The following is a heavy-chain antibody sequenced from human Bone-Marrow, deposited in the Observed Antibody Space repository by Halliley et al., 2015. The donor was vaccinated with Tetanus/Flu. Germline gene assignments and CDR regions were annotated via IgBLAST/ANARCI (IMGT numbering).Heavy chain of an antibody. CDR1: GFTFSSYE. CDR2: ISGSGSDM. J-gene: IGHJ4*02. V-gene: IGHV3-48*03. D-gene: IGHD3-22*01. Sequence: SLRLSCAASGFTFSSYEMNWVRQAPGKGLEYISYISGSGSDMRYADSVKGRFIISRDNGKNWLYLQMNSLRAEDTAVYYCARMGGYYASYFAYWGQGTLVTVSS. CDR3: ARMGGYYASYFAY.